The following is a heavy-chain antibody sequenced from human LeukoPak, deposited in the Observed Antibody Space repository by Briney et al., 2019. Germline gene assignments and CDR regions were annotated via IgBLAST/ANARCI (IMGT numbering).Heavy chain of an antibody. J-gene: IGHJ4*02. CDR3: ARDECGGGSCYYYDY. V-gene: IGHV4-4*07. Sequence: PSETLSLTCTVSGGSISSYYWSWIRQPAGKGLEWIGRIYTSGSTNYNPSLKSRVTMSVDTSKNQFSLKLSSVTAADTAVYYCARDECGGGSCYYYDYWGQGTLVTVSS. CDR1: GGSISSYY. CDR2: IYTSGST. D-gene: IGHD2-15*01.